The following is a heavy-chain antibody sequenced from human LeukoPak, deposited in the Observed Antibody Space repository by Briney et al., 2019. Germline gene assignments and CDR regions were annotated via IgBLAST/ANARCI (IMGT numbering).Heavy chain of an antibody. CDR1: GGTFSIYA. CDR3: ANLVDY. CDR2: IIPIFGTA. J-gene: IGHJ4*02. Sequence: ASVNVSFKASGGTFSIYAISWVRQAPGQGLEWMGGIIPIFGTANYAQKFQGRVTITADESTSTAYMELSSLRSEDTAVYYCANLVDYWGQGTLVTVSS. V-gene: IGHV1-69*01.